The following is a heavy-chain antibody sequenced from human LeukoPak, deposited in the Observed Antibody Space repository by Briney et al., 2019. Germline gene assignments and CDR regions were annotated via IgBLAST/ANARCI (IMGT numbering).Heavy chain of an antibody. CDR1: GFTFSNYG. Sequence: GGSLRLSCAASGFTFSNYGMHWVRQAPGKGLEWVVVISHDGSNNNYADSVKGRFTISRDNSKDTLYLQMNSLRPEDTAVYYCARAPYSGSYCYFDYWGQGTLVTVSS. CDR3: ARAPYSGSYCYFDY. D-gene: IGHD1-26*01. CDR2: ISHDGSNN. V-gene: IGHV3-30*03. J-gene: IGHJ4*02.